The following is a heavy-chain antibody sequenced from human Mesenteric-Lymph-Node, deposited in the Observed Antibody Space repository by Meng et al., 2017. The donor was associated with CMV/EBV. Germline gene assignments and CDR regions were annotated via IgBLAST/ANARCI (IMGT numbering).Heavy chain of an antibody. D-gene: IGHD1-26*01. J-gene: IGHJ5*02. V-gene: IGHV3-7*01. CDR1: FTTNA. CDR2: ISQDGPEK. Sequence: FTTNAMDWCRLAPGKRLEWVANISQDGPEKYYMDSVKGRFTIIRDNAKNSLYLQLHILRAEDTAIYYYARGFAGDCGRTYYHFDPWGQGTLVTVSS. CDR3: ARGFAGDCGRTYYHFDP.